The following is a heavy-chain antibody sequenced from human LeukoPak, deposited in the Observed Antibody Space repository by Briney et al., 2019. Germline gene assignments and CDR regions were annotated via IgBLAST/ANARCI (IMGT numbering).Heavy chain of an antibody. D-gene: IGHD3-22*01. CDR2: VYYSGNT. Sequence: PSETLSLTCTVSGGSISSSTDYWGWIRQPPGKGLEWIGNVYYSGNTYYNPSLTSRVTISVDTSKNQFSLKLSSVTAADTAVYYCARDWKYYYDSSGPFDFWGQGTLVTVSS. V-gene: IGHV4-39*07. CDR3: ARDWKYYYDSSGPFDF. J-gene: IGHJ4*02. CDR1: GGSISSSTDY.